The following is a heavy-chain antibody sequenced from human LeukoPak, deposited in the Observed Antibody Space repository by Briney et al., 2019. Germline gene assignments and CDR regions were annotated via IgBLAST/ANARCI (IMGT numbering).Heavy chain of an antibody. J-gene: IGHJ6*02. CDR1: GGSISSYY. CDR2: IYYSGST. Sequence: SETLSLTCTVSGGSISSYYWSWIRQPPGKGLEWIGYIYYSGSTNYNPSLKSRVTISVDTSKNQFSLKLSSVTAADTAVYYCARAAPFNYYYYGMDVWGQGTTVTVSS. V-gene: IGHV4-59*01. CDR3: ARAAPFNYYYYGMDV.